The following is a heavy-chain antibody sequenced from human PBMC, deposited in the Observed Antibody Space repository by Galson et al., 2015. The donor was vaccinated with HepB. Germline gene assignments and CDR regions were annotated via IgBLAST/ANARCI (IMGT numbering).Heavy chain of an antibody. CDR3: ATVAKAHVLRYFDWLPEHDAFDI. D-gene: IGHD3-9*01. J-gene: IGHJ3*02. V-gene: IGHV1-24*01. CDR1: GYTLTELS. CDR2: FDPEDGET. Sequence: SVKVSCKVSGYTLTELSMHWVRQALGKGLEWMGGFDPEDGETIYAQKFQGRVTMTEDTSTDTAYMELSSLRSEDTAVYYCATVAKAHVLRYFDWLPEHDAFDIWGQGTMVTVSS.